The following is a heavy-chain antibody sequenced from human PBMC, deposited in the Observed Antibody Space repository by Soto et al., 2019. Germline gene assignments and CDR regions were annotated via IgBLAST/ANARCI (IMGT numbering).Heavy chain of an antibody. V-gene: IGHV4-61*08. CDR3: ARSIGIAAFDY. CDR2: IYHSGST. J-gene: IGHJ4*02. Sequence: PSETLSLTCAVSGGSISRGGYSWSWIRQPPGKGLEWIGYIYHSGSTNYNPSLKSRVTISVDTSKNQFSLKLSSVTAADTAVYYCARSIGIAAFDYWGQGTLVTVSS. D-gene: IGHD6-13*01. CDR1: GGSISRGGYS.